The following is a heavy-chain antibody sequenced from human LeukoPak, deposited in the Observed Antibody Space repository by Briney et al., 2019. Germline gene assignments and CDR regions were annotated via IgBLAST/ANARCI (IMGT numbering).Heavy chain of an antibody. CDR1: GGSISSYY. Sequence: SSETLSLTCTVSGGSISSYYWSWIRQPPGKGLEWIGYIYYSGSTKYNPSLRSRVAISVSMPKNQFSLKVTSVTAADTAVYYRARALGGSYFDFWGQGTLVTVSS. CDR3: ARALGGSYFDF. V-gene: IGHV4-59*01. D-gene: IGHD1-26*01. J-gene: IGHJ4*02. CDR2: IYYSGST.